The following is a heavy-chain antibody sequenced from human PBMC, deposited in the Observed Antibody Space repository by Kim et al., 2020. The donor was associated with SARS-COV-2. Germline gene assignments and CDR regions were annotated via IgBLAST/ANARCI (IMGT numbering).Heavy chain of an antibody. CDR1: GFTFSDHY. J-gene: IGHJ2*01. D-gene: IGHD1-26*01. CDR3: ARRSNGWYFDL. Sequence: GGSLRLSCAASGFTFSDHYMDWVRQAPGKGLEWVGRTRDKANSYTTEYAASVKGRFTISRDDSKNSLYLQMNSLKTEDTAVYYCARRSNGWYFDLWGRGTLVTVSS. CDR2: TRDKANSYTT. V-gene: IGHV3-72*01.